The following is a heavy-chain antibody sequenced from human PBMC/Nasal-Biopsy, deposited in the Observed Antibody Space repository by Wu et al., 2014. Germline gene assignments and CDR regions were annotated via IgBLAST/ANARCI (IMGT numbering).Heavy chain of an antibody. J-gene: IGHJ2*01. CDR3: ARDRRPGSSWYFDL. V-gene: IGHV3-11*01. Sequence: LRLSCAASGFTFTDYYMTWIRQAPGKGAEWVSYISSSGSTILYADSVKGRFTISRDNAKNSLYLQMNSLRAEDTAVYYCARDRRPGSSWYFDLWGRGTLVTVSS. CDR2: ISSSGSTI. CDR1: GFTFTDYY. D-gene: IGHD3-10*01.